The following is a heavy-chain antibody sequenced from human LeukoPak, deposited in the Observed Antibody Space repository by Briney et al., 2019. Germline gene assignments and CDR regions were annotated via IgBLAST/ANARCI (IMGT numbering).Heavy chain of an antibody. CDR2: IWYDGSNK. J-gene: IGHJ6*02. CDR3: ARVGCTGGSCRPYHYYGMDV. CDR1: GFTFSSYG. D-gene: IGHD2-15*01. V-gene: IGHV3-33*01. Sequence: GRSLRLSCAASGFTFSSYGMHWVRQAPGKGLEWVAVIWYDGSNKYCADSVKGRFTISRDNSKNTLYLQMNSLRVEDTAVYYCARVGCTGGSCRPYHYYGMDVWGQGTTVTVSS.